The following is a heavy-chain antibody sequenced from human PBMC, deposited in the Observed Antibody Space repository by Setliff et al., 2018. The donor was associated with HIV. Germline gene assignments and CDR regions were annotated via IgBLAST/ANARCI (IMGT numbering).Heavy chain of an antibody. J-gene: IGHJ5*02. Sequence: KPSETLSLTCSVFGGSFSGFYWSWIRQLPGKELEWIGEINHSGSSKYNPSLQSRVTISVDTSKNQLSLKVKSMTAADTAVYYCARGPAGKQLWLGVWFDPWGQGTLVTVSS. CDR2: INHSGSS. D-gene: IGHD5-18*01. CDR1: GGSFSGFY. CDR3: ARGPAGKQLWLGVWFDP. V-gene: IGHV4-34*01.